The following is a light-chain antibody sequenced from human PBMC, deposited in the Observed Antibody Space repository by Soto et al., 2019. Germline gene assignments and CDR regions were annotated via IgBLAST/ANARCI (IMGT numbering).Light chain of an antibody. CDR2: DIS. CDR1: SSDFGIYNS. J-gene: IGLJ1*01. Sequence: SALAQPASLSGSPGQSITISCTGTSSDFGIYNSISWYQQYPGKAPKLLIHDISNRPSGVSNRFSGSKSGNTASLTISGLQADDEADYYCSSFTSSISYVFGSGTKVTVL. CDR3: SSFTSSISYV. V-gene: IGLV2-14*01.